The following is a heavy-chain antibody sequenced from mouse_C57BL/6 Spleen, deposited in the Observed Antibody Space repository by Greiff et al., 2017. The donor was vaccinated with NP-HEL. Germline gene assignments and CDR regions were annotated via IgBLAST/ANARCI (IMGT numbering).Heavy chain of an antibody. CDR3: TTETTVVADWYFDV. CDR1: GFNITDYY. Sequence: EVQLQQSGAELVRPGASVKLSCTASGFNITDYYMHWVKQRPEQGLEWIGRIDPEDGDTEYAPKFQGKATMTVDTSSNTAYLQLSSLTSEDTAVYYCTTETTVVADWYFDVWGTGTTVTVSS. V-gene: IGHV14-1*01. D-gene: IGHD1-1*01. J-gene: IGHJ1*03. CDR2: IDPEDGDT.